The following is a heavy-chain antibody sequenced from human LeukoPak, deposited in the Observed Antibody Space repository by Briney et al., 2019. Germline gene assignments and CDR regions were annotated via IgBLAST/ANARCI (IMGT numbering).Heavy chain of an antibody. V-gene: IGHV3-21*01. CDR3: ARDRYYGDYVYTSPDY. CDR2: ISSSSSYI. Sequence: KPGGSLRLSCAASGFTFSSYSMNWVRQAPGKGLEWVSSISSSSSYIYYADSVKGRFTISRDNAKNSLYLQMNSLRAEDTAVYYCARDRYYGDYVYTSPDYWGQGTLVTVSS. CDR1: GFTFSSYS. J-gene: IGHJ4*02. D-gene: IGHD4-17*01.